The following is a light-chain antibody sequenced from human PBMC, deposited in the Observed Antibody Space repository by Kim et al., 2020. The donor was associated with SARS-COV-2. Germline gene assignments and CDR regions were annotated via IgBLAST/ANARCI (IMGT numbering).Light chain of an antibody. CDR2: LNSDGSH. V-gene: IGLV4-69*01. CDR1: SGHSSYA. J-gene: IGLJ3*02. Sequence: VKLTCTLRSGHSSYAIAWHQQQPEKGPRYLMKLNSDGSHSKGDGIPDRFSGSSSGAERYLTISSLQSEDEADYYCQTWGTGIQWVFGGGTQLTVL. CDR3: QTWGTGIQWV.